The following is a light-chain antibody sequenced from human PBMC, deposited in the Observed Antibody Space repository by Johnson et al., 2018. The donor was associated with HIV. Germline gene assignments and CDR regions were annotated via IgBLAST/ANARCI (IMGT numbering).Light chain of an antibody. J-gene: IGLJ1*01. CDR2: ENN. CDR1: SSNIGNNY. V-gene: IGLV1-51*02. CDR3: GKWDSSHYV. Sequence: QSVLTQPPSVSAAPGQKVTISCSGSSSNIGNNYVSWYQQLPGTAPKLLIYENNKRPSGIPDRFSGSKSGTSATLGITGLQTGDEADYYCGKWDSSHYVFGTGTKVTV.